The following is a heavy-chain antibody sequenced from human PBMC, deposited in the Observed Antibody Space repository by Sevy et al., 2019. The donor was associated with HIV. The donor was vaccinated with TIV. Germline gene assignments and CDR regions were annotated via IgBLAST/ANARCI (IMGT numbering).Heavy chain of an antibody. CDR1: GGTFSSYA. Sequence: ASVKVSCKASGGTFSSYAISWVRQAPGQGLEWMGGIIPIFGTANYAQKFQGRVTITADKSTSTAYMELSSLGSEDTAVYYCAREVAAAGTRYFDYWGQGTLVTVSS. J-gene: IGHJ4*02. CDR3: AREVAAAGTRYFDY. V-gene: IGHV1-69*06. CDR2: IIPIFGTA. D-gene: IGHD6-13*01.